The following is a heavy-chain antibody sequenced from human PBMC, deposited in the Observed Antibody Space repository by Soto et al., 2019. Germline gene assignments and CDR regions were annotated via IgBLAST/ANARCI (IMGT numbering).Heavy chain of an antibody. D-gene: IGHD6-13*01. J-gene: IGHJ6*02. V-gene: IGHV3-49*04. Sequence: GGSLRLSCTASGFTFGDYAMSWVRQAPGEGLEWVGFIRSKTYGGTTEYAASVKGRFTISRDDSKRIAYLQMNSLKTEDTAVYYCISVAAAGDYYYYGMDVWGRGTTVTVSS. CDR3: ISVAAAGDYYYYGMDV. CDR1: GFTFGDYA. CDR2: IRSKTYGGTT.